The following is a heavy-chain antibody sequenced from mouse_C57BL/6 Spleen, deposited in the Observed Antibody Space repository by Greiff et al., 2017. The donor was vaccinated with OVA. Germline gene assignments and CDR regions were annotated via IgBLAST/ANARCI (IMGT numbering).Heavy chain of an antibody. CDR2: INPSSGYT. CDR3: ARSPYGYFDY. CDR1: GYTFTSYT. Sequence: QVQLQQSGAELARPGASVKMSCKASGYTFTSYTMHWVKQRPGQGLEWIGYINPSSGYTKYNQKFKDKATLTADKSSSTAYMQLSSLTSEDAAVYYCARSPYGYFDYWGQGTTLTVSS. V-gene: IGHV1-4*01. J-gene: IGHJ2*01. D-gene: IGHD1-1*01.